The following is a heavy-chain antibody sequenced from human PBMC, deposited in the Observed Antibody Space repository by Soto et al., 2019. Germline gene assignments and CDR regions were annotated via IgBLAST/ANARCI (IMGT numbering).Heavy chain of an antibody. Sequence: EVQLVESGGGLVQPGGSLRLSCAASGFTVSSNYMSWVRQAPGKGLEWVSVIYSGGSTYYANSVKGRFDISRDNSKYTLYSQMNSARAGGTAVYYCGRYGHCSSRKLMTDYWGQGTLVTVSS. J-gene: IGHJ4*02. CDR1: GFTVSSNY. D-gene: IGHD2-21*01. V-gene: IGHV3-66*01. CDR2: IYSGGST. CDR3: GRYGHCSSRKLMTDY.